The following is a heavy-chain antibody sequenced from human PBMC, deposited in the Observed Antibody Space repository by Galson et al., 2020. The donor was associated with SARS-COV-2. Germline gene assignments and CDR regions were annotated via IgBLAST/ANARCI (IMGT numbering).Heavy chain of an antibody. CDR1: GLTFSKYA. Sequence: GESLKISCAASGLTFSKYAMSWVRQAPGKGLEWVSAISGSGGSTYYADSVKGRFTISRDNSKNTLYLLMTSLRAEDTALYYCSKGDYDILTGFYPAFDIWGQGTMVTVSS. CDR2: ISGSGGST. CDR3: SKGDYDILTGFYPAFDI. D-gene: IGHD3-9*01. V-gene: IGHV3-23*01. J-gene: IGHJ3*02.